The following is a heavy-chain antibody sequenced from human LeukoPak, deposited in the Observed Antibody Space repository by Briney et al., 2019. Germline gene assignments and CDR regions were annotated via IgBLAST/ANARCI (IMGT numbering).Heavy chain of an antibody. V-gene: IGHV4-34*01. CDR1: GGSFSGYY. J-gene: IGHJ6*02. D-gene: IGHD2-21*01. Sequence: SETLSLTCAVYGGSFSGYYWSWIRQPPGKGLEWIGEINHSGSTNYNPSLKSRVTISVDTSKNQFSLKLSSVTAADTAVYYCAKHMDYYYYGMDVWGQGTTVTVSS. CDR3: AKHMDYYYYGMDV. CDR2: INHSGST.